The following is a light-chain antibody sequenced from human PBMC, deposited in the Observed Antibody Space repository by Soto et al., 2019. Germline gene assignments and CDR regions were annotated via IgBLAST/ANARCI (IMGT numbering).Light chain of an antibody. CDR1: ETVNSY. J-gene: IGKJ3*01. V-gene: IGKV3-11*01. CDR3: QHRSSWPFT. Sequence: EIVLTQSPATLSLSPGERATLSCRASETVNSYLAWYQQKPGQAPRLLIYDVFKWATGIPARFSGSGSGTDFTLAISSLEPDDFAVYYCQHRSSWPFTFGPGTKVEIK. CDR2: DVF.